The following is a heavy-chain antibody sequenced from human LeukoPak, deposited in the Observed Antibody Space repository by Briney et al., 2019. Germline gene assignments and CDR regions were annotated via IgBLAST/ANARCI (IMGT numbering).Heavy chain of an antibody. D-gene: IGHD2/OR15-2a*01. V-gene: IGHV3-7*01. Sequence: GGSLRLSCAASGFTFSTYWMSWVRQAPGRGLEWVASINQDESEKYHVDSVKGRFIISRDNAKNSLYLQMNSLRPEDMAVYYCADGTTPDYWGQGTLVTVSS. J-gene: IGHJ4*02. CDR2: INQDESEK. CDR3: ADGTTPDY. CDR1: GFTFSTYW.